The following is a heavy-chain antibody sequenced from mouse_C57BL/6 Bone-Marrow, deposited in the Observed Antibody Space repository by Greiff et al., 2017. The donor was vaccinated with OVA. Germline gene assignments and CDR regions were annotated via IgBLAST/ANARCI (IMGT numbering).Heavy chain of an antibody. D-gene: IGHD1-1*02. CDR2: IYPSDSET. V-gene: IGHV1-61*01. J-gene: IGHJ1*03. Sequence: QVQLQQSGAELVRPGSSVKLSCKASGYTFTSYWMDWVKQRPGQGLEWIGNIYPSDSETHYNQKFKDKATLTVDKSSSTAYMQLSSLTSEDSAVYYCARGGGYYGYFDVWGTGTTVTVSS. CDR3: ARGGGYYGYFDV. CDR1: GYTFTSYW.